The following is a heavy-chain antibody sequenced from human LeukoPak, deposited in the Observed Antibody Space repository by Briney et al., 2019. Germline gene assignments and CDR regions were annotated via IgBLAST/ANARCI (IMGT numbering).Heavy chain of an antibody. J-gene: IGHJ6*02. D-gene: IGHD3-22*01. V-gene: IGHV4-34*01. CDR1: GGSFSGYY. Sequence: SETLSLTCAVYGGSFSGYYWSWIRQPPGKGLEWIGEINHSGSTNYNPSLKSRVTISVDTSKNQFSLKLSSVTAADTAVYYCARDSRYYYDSSGYYYNYYYGMDVWGQGTTVTVSS. CDR3: ARDSRYYYDSSGYYYNYYYGMDV. CDR2: INHSGST.